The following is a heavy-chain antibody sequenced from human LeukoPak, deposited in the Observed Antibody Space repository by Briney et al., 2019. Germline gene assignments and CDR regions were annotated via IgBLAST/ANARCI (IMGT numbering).Heavy chain of an antibody. CDR3: ARPLGGISGGKCCELDY. J-gene: IGHJ4*02. CDR2: INPNSGGT. D-gene: IGHD2-15*01. Sequence: ASVKVSCKASGYTFTDYNMHWARQAPGQGLEWMGWINPNSGGTNYAQKFQGRVTMTRDTSISTAYMELTRLRSDDTAVYYCARPLGGISGGKCCELDYWGQGTLVTVSS. V-gene: IGHV1-2*02. CDR1: GYTFTDYN.